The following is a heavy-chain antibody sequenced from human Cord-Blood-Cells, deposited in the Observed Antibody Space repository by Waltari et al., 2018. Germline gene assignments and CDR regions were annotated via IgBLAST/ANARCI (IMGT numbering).Heavy chain of an antibody. D-gene: IGHD6-13*01. CDR3: ARAVAAVPFDY. V-gene: IGHV3-48*03. CDR2: ISSRGSTR. J-gene: IGHJ4*02. Sequence: EVPLVESGGGLVQPGGSLRLSCAASGFTCSSSEMNWVRQAPGKGLEWVSYISSRGSTRYYADSVKGRFTIPRSEAKNSLYQQRNSLRAEDTAFYYCARAVAAVPFDYWGQGTLVTVSS. CDR1: GFTCSSSE.